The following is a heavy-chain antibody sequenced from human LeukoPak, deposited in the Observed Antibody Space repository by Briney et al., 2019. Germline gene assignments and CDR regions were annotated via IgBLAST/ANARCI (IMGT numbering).Heavy chain of an antibody. CDR3: ARPGTYYYDKGDY. D-gene: IGHD3-22*01. CDR2: IFTSGST. J-gene: IGHJ4*02. CDR1: SGSISNFH. V-gene: IGHV4-4*07. Sequence: PSETLSLTCSVSSGSISNFHWSWIRQPAGKGLEWIGRIFTSGSTNYNPSLKSRVTMSVDTSKNQFSLKLSSVTAADTAVYYCARPGTYYYDKGDYWGQGTLVTVSS.